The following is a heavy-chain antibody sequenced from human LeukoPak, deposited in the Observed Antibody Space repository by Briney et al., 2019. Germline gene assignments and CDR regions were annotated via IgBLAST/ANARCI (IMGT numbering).Heavy chain of an antibody. D-gene: IGHD3-16*01. CDR1: GFSISRYS. CDR2: IEDSGNFN. J-gene: IGHJ6*02. CDR3: ATYTHWVAGDV. Sequence: GGSLRLSCTAFGFSISRYSMNWVRQAPGKGLEWVSSIEDSGNFNKYGDSMKGRFTISRDNARNSLYLQMSSLRPEDTAVYYCATYTHWVAGDVWGQGTTVTVSS. V-gene: IGHV3-21*01.